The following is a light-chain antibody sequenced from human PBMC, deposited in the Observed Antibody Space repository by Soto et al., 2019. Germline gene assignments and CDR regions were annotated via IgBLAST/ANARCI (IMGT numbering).Light chain of an antibody. V-gene: IGLV2-8*01. CDR3: SSYAGSKNLI. J-gene: IGLJ7*01. CDR1: SSDVGGYNY. CDR2: DVS. Sequence: QSALTQPPSASGSPGQSVTISCTGTSSDVGGYNYVSWYQQHPGKAPKLMIYDVSKRPSGVPDRFSGSKSGNTASLTVSGLQADDEANYYCSSYAGSKNLIFGGGTPLTVL.